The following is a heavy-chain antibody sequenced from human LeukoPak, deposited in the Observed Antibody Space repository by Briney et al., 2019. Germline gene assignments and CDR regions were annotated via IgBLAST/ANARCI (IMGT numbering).Heavy chain of an antibody. Sequence: GASVKVSCKASGGTFSSYAISWVRQAPGQGLEWMGGIIPIFGTANYAQKFQGRVTITADESTSTAYMELSSLRSEDTAVYYCARGRVAGAAAYFDYWGQGTLVTVSS. CDR1: GGTFSSYA. V-gene: IGHV1-69*13. D-gene: IGHD6-13*01. J-gene: IGHJ4*02. CDR3: ARGRVAGAAAYFDY. CDR2: IIPIFGTA.